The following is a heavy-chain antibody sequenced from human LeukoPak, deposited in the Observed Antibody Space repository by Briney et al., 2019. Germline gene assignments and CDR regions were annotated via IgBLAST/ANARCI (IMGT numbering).Heavy chain of an antibody. Sequence: GGSLRLSCAASGFAFRTYDMFWVRQAPGKGLHWVALISHGGNNQYYPDSVRGRFTVSRDDSKNTLFLQMNSLSDEDTATYYCARGQYINNGPDFWGQGTLVIVSS. CDR3: ARGQYINNGPDF. CDR1: GFAFRTYD. V-gene: IGHV3-30-3*01. J-gene: IGHJ4*02. CDR2: ISHGGNNQ. D-gene: IGHD1/OR15-1a*01.